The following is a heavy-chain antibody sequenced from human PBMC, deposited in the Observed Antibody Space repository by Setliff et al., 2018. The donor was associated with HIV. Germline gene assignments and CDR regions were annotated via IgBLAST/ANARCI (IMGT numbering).Heavy chain of an antibody. CDR1: GDSVSRSNYY. CDR3: ARWHPPYGFWEEDY. D-gene: IGHD3-10*01. Sequence: PSETLSLTCTVSGDSVSRSNYYWAWIRQPPGKGLEWIGNIYYSGSTYYNPSLKTRVTISVDGSKNQFSLKLKSVTAADTAVYYCARWHPPYGFWEEDYWGQGTLVTVSS. V-gene: IGHV4-39*01. J-gene: IGHJ4*02. CDR2: IYYSGST.